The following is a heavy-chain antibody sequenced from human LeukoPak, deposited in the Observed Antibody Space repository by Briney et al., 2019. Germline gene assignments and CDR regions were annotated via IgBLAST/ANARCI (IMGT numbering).Heavy chain of an antibody. CDR1: GFTVSSNY. CDR3: ASLYCSSTSCYNRGAFDI. Sequence: PGGSLRLSCAASGFTVSSNYMSWVRQAPGKGLEWVSVIYSGGSTYYADSVKGRFTISRDNSKNTLYLQMNSLRAEDTAVYYCASLYCSSTSCYNRGAFDIRGQGTMVTVSS. V-gene: IGHV3-53*01. J-gene: IGHJ3*02. D-gene: IGHD2-2*02. CDR2: IYSGGST.